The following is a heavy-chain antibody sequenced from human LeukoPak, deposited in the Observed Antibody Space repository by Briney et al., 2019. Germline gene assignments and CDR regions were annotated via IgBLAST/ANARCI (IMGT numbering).Heavy chain of an antibody. Sequence: ASVKVSCKTSGYTFTGYYMHWVRQAPGQGLEWMGWINPNSGGTNYAQKFQGRVTMTRDTSISTAYMELSRLRSDDTAVYYCARAKDSSGYYSLYYFDNWGQGTLVTVSS. CDR3: ARAKDSSGYYSLYYFDN. CDR1: GYTFTGYY. D-gene: IGHD3-22*01. J-gene: IGHJ4*02. CDR2: INPNSGGT. V-gene: IGHV1-2*02.